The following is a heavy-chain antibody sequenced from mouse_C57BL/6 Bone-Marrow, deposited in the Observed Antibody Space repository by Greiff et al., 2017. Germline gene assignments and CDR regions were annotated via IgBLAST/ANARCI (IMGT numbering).Heavy chain of an antibody. Sequence: QVQLQQSGAELVRPGASVKLSCKASGYTFTDYFINWVKQRPGQGLEWIARIYPGSGNTYYNEKFKGKATLTAEKSSSTAYMQLSSLTSEDSAVYFCARGLARWGQGTTLTVSA. D-gene: IGHD3-3*01. V-gene: IGHV1-76*01. CDR2: IYPGSGNT. J-gene: IGHJ2*01. CDR3: ARGLAR. CDR1: GYTFTDYF.